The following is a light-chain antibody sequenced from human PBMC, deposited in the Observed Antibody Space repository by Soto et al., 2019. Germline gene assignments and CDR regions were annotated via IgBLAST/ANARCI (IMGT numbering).Light chain of an antibody. J-gene: IGKJ1*01. CDR1: RNINGNY. CDR2: GTS. V-gene: IGKV3-20*01. Sequence: EVVLTQSPGTLSLSPGERATLSCRASRNINGNYLGWYQLKRGQAPRLLIYGTSTRTTGIPDRFSGSGSGTDITLTISRLEPEDFAVYYCQQYGSSPWPFGQGTKVEIK. CDR3: QQYGSSPWP.